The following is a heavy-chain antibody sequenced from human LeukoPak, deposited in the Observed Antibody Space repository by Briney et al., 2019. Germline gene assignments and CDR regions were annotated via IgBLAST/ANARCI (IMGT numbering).Heavy chain of an antibody. CDR3: ARGPYSGDWHFDF. Sequence: ASVNVSCKASGYTFTSFFIHCVRQAPGQGLEWMTVINPSGGSTIYAQTFQGRVTMTRDTSTSTVSMELSSLRFEDTAVYYCARGPYSGDWHFDFWGQGTLVTVSS. CDR2: INPSGGST. V-gene: IGHV1-46*01. D-gene: IGHD6-19*01. CDR1: GYTFTSFF. J-gene: IGHJ4*02.